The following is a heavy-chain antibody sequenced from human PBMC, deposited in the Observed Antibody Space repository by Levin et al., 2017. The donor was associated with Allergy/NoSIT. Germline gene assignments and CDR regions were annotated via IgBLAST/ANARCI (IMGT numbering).Heavy chain of an antibody. CDR3: TRDLVELELRLYYYYGMDV. J-gene: IGHJ6*02. CDR1: GFTFGDYA. Sequence: GESLKISCTASGFTFGDYAMSWVRQAPGKGLEWVGFIRSKAYGGTTEYAASVKGRFTISRDDSKSIAYLQMNSLKTEDTAVYYCTRDLVELELRLYYYYGMDVWGQGTTVTVSS. CDR2: IRSKAYGGTT. V-gene: IGHV3-49*04. D-gene: IGHD1-7*01.